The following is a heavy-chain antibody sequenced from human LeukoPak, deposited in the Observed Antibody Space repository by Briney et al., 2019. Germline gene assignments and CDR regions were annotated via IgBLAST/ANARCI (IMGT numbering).Heavy chain of an antibody. V-gene: IGHV4-61*01. CDR1: GGSISSRSYY. CDR2: IYYSGST. J-gene: IGHJ6*03. D-gene: IGHD3-9*01. Sequence: PSETLSLTCTVSGGSISSRSYYWSWIRQPPGKGLEWIGYIYYSGSTNYNPSLKSRVTISVDTSKNQFSLKLSSVTAADTAVYYCARVIANDILTGYFYYYYMDVWGKGTTVTVSS. CDR3: ARVIANDILTGYFYYYYMDV.